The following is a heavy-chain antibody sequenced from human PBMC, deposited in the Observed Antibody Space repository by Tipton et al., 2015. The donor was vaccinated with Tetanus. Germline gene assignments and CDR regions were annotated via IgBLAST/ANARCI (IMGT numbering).Heavy chain of an antibody. CDR2: VYSSGST. D-gene: IGHD2-21*02. CDR1: GGSIISYY. Sequence: LRLSCTVSGGSIISYYWSWIRQPAGKGLEWIGRVYSSGSTHYNPSLKSRVTMSLDTSKKQFSLSLNSVTAADTAVYYCARNGSVTPRTLYYRYNGMDVWGQGTTVTVSS. V-gene: IGHV4-4*07. CDR3: ARNGSVTPRTLYYRYNGMDV. J-gene: IGHJ6*02.